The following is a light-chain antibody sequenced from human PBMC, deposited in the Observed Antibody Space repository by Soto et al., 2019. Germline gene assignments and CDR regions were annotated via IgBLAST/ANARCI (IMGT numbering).Light chain of an antibody. CDR3: QQRSNPFT. CDR1: QRVSSY. CDR2: DAS. V-gene: IGKV3-11*01. J-gene: IGKJ3*01. Sequence: EIVLTQSPATLSLSPGERATLSCRASQRVSSYLAWYQQKPGQAPRLLIYDASNRATGIPARFSGSGSGTDFTLTISSLEPEDFAVYYCQQRSNPFTFGPGTKVDIK.